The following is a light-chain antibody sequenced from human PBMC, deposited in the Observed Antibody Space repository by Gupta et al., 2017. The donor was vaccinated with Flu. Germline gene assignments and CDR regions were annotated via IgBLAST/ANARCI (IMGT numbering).Light chain of an antibody. Sequence: QSYLAQPASVSGSPGQSITISCIGTSSDVGGYNYVSWYQQHPGKAPKLMIYEVSNRPSGVSNRFSGSKSGNTASLTISGLQAADEADYYCSSYRISNTLVVFGGGTRLTVV. J-gene: IGLJ2*01. CDR3: SSYRISNTLVV. V-gene: IGLV2-14*01. CDR2: EVS. CDR1: SSDVGGYNY.